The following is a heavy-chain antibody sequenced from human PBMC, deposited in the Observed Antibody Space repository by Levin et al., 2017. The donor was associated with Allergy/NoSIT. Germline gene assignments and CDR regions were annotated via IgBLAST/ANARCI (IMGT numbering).Heavy chain of an antibody. CDR2: ISASGNDM. Sequence: GGSLRLSCGASGFTFNAYSMNWVRQGPGKGLQWVAYISASGNDMSYADSAKGRFTISRDDAKNSLYLQMNGLRVEDTGIYYCTRVRTRGVIMKGTNNFAYWGQGSRVTVSS. J-gene: IGHJ4*02. D-gene: IGHD3-10*01. CDR1: GFTFNAYS. CDR3: TRVRTRGVIMKGTNNFAY. V-gene: IGHV3-21*05.